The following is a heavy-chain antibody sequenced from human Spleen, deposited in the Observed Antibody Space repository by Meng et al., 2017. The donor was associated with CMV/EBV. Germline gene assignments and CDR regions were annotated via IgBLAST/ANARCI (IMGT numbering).Heavy chain of an antibody. D-gene: IGHD6-13*01. J-gene: IGHJ3*01. CDR3: AREKRGPVAAAGSGSEPFDF. CDR1: TTYY. V-gene: IGHV1-46*01. Sequence: TTYYMHWVRQAPGQGLEWMGTINPIGGSTTYPQRFQGRVTMTRDTSTSTVYMQLSNLRFEDTAIYYCAREKRGPVAAAGSGSEPFDFWGQGTMVTVSS. CDR2: INPIGGST.